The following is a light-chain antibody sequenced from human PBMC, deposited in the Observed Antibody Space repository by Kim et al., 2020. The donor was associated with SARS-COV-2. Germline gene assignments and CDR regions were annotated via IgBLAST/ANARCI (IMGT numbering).Light chain of an antibody. CDR2: RDN. CDR1: SIGSKI. V-gene: IGLV3-9*01. J-gene: IGLJ2*01. CDR3: QVWDSTTVI. Sequence: VARGETARITCGGNSIGSKIVHWYQQKPGQAPVLVIYRDNNRPSRIPERFSGSNSGNTAALTISRAQDGDEADYYCQVWDSTTVIFGGGTQLTVL.